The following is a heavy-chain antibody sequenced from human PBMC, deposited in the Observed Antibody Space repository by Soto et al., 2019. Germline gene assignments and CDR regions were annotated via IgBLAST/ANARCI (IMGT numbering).Heavy chain of an antibody. V-gene: IGHV3-13*05. Sequence: GGSLRLSCAASGFTFSSYDMHWVRPATGKGLEWVSAIGTAGDPYYPGSVKGRFTISRENAKNSLYLQMNSLRAGDTAVYYCARADSSWYANFDYWGQGTLVTVSS. D-gene: IGHD6-13*01. J-gene: IGHJ4*02. CDR3: ARADSSWYANFDY. CDR1: GFTFSSYD. CDR2: IGTAGDP.